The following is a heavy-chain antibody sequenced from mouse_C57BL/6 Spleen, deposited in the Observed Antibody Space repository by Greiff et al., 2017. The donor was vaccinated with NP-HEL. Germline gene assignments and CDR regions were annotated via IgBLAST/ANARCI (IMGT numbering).Heavy chain of an antibody. CDR2: INPSNGGT. CDR1: GYTFTSYW. J-gene: IGHJ4*01. V-gene: IGHV1-53*01. Sequence: QVQLQQPGTELVKPGASVKLSCKASGYTFTSYWMHRVKQRPGQGLEWIGNINPSNGGTNYNEKFKSKATLTVDKSSSTAYMQLSSLTSEDSAVYYCARWGYYGSSPYAMDYWGQGTSVTVSS. D-gene: IGHD1-1*01. CDR3: ARWGYYGSSPYAMDY.